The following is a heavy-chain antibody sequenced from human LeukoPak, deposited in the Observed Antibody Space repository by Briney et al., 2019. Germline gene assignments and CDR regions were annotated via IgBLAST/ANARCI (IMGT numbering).Heavy chain of an antibody. Sequence: GGSLRLSCAASGFTFSSYAMHWVRQAPGKGLEWVAFIRSDGSNKYYADSVKGRFTISRDNAKNSLYLQMNSLSAEDTALYYCARDGGDCSGDSCYVDYWGQGTLVTVSS. CDR2: IRSDGSNK. D-gene: IGHD2-15*01. V-gene: IGHV3-30*02. CDR1: GFTFSSYA. J-gene: IGHJ4*02. CDR3: ARDGGDCSGDSCYVDY.